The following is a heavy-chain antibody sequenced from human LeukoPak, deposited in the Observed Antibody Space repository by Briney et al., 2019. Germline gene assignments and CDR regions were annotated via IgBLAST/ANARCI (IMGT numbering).Heavy chain of an antibody. CDR2: INPSGGST. V-gene: IGHV1-46*03. Sequence: ASVKVSCKSSGYTFTSYYMHWVRQAPGQGLEWMGIINPSGGSTSYAQKFQGRVTMTRDTSTSTVYMELSSLRSEDTAVYYCSRGPTIRGRWFDPWGQGTLVTASS. J-gene: IGHJ5*02. CDR3: SRGPTIRGRWFDP. CDR1: GYTFTSYY. D-gene: IGHD5-24*01.